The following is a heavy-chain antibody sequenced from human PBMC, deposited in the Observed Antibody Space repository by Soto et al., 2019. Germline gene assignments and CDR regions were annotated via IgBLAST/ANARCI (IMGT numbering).Heavy chain of an antibody. CDR2: IDGGSGNT. CDR3: ARDRVLNGLFDY. J-gene: IGHJ4*02. Sequence: QIQLVQSGAEVTKPGASVKVSCKASGYTFTSYGIHWVRQAPGQGLEWMGGIDGGSGNTKYSPKIQGRVTVTRDTSASTAYMELSSLSSEDTAVYYCARDRVLNGLFDYWGQGTLVTVS. CDR1: GYTFTSYG. V-gene: IGHV1-3*01. D-gene: IGHD1-1*01.